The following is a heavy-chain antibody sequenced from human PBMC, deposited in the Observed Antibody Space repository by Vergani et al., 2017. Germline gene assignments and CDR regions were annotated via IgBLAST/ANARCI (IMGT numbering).Heavy chain of an antibody. V-gene: IGHV4-61*02. CDR3: AREWEQQLSN. J-gene: IGHJ4*02. Sequence: QVQLQESGPGLVKPSQTLSLTCTVSGGSISSGSYYWSWIRQPAGKGLEWIGRIYTSGSTNYNPSLKSRVTMSVDTSKNQFSLKLSSVTAADTAVYYCAREWEQQLSNWGQGTLVTVSS. CDR1: GGSISSGSYY. D-gene: IGHD6-13*01. CDR2: IYTSGST.